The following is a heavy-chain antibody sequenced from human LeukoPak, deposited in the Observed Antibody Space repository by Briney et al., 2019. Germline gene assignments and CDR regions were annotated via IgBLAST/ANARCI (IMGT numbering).Heavy chain of an antibody. J-gene: IGHJ4*02. CDR1: GDSITGYY. Sequence: PSETLSLTCSVSGDSITGYYWGWIRQPPGKGLEWIGTIYYSGSTYYNPSLKNRVTISVDPSSNQFSLKLNSVTAADTAVYYCAGRGSGSYYYFDYWSQGTLVTVSS. CDR2: IYYSGST. V-gene: IGHV4-39*01. CDR3: AGRGSGSYYYFDY. D-gene: IGHD1-26*01.